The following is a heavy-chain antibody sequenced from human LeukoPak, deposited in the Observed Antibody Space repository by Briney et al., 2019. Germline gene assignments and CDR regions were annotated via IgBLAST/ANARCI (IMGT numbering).Heavy chain of an antibody. J-gene: IGHJ3*02. CDR1: DGSISSYY. CDR2: IYYSGSI. D-gene: IGHD3-16*01. V-gene: IGHV4-59*01. CDR3: VRGERLGPDI. Sequence: SETLSLTCTVSDGSISSYYWSWIRQPPGKGLEWIGYIYYSGSINYNPSLKSRVTISVDTSKNQVSLKLTSVTAADTAVYYCVRGERLGPDIWGQGTMVAVSS.